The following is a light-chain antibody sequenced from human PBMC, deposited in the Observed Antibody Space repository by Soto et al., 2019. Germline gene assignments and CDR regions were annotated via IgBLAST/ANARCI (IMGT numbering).Light chain of an antibody. V-gene: IGKV2-24*01. CDR3: MQSTHLPWT. CDR1: QGLVHSDGNTY. J-gene: IGKJ1*01. CDR2: KIS. Sequence: EIVMTQPPLSSPVTLGQPASISCRSSQGLVHSDGNTYLSWLHQRPGQPPRLLIYKISMRFCGVPARGSGSGAGTDFTLKISRVEAEDVGVYFCMQSTHLPWTFGQGTKVEIK.